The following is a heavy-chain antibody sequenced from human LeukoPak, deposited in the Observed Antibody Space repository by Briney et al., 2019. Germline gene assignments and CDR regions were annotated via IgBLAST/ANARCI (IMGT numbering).Heavy chain of an antibody. D-gene: IGHD2-15*01. V-gene: IGHV3-48*03. CDR2: IFPSGGEI. Sequence: GGSLRLSCAASGFTFSSYEMNWVRQAPGKGLEWVSSIFPSGGEIHYADSVKGRFTISRDNAKNSLYLQMNSLRAEDTAVYYCARDPLHCSGGSCYPWGQGTLVTVSS. J-gene: IGHJ5*02. CDR1: GFTFSSYE. CDR3: ARDPLHCSGGSCYP.